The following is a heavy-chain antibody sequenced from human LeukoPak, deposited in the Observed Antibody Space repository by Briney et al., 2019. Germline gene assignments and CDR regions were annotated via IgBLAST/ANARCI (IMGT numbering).Heavy chain of an antibody. CDR1: GGTFSSYA. D-gene: IGHD5-24*01. Sequence: ASVKVSCKASGGTFSSYAISWVRQAPGQGLEWMGRIIPILGIANCAQKFQGRVTITADKSTSTAYMELSSLRSEDTAVYYCARDRGGYNPPNYFDYWGQGTLVTVSS. CDR3: ARDRGGYNPPNYFDY. J-gene: IGHJ4*02. V-gene: IGHV1-69*04. CDR2: IIPILGIA.